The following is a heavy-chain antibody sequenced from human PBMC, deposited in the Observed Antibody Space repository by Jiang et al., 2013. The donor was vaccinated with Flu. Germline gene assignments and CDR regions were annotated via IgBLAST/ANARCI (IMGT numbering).Heavy chain of an antibody. J-gene: IGHJ6*02. Sequence: GAEVKKPGESLKISCEGSGYNFSNYWIGWVRQMPGKGLEWMGLIYPDDSDTRYSPSFQGQVTFSADKSISTAYLQWSSLKASDTAMCFCARRAQLGESWGGMDVWGQGTTVTVSS. D-gene: IGHD3-10*01. CDR2: IYPDDSDT. CDR3: ARRAQLGESWGGMDV. CDR1: GYNFSNYW. V-gene: IGHV5-51*01.